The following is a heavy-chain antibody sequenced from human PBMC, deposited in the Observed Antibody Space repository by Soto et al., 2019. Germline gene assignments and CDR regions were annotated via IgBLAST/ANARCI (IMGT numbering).Heavy chain of an antibody. J-gene: IGHJ4*02. Sequence: EVQLLQSGGGLAQPGGSLTLSCAASGFSFSDYSMNWVRRAPGKGLEWVSAFSAGGDYRHYADSVMGRFTISRDNSKNTLFLQMNSLRAEDTARYYCAREARYDRGVYHYEGIDYWGQGTLVTVSS. D-gene: IGHD3-22*01. CDR1: GFSFSDYS. CDR2: FSAGGDYR. V-gene: IGHV3-23*01. CDR3: AREARYDRGVYHYEGIDY.